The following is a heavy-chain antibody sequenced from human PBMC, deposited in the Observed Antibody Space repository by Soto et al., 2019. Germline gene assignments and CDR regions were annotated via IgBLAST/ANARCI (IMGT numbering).Heavy chain of an antibody. CDR3: ARDLWGYCGTDCYPLDV. V-gene: IGHV4-59*01. CDR1: EGSCGGYY. J-gene: IGHJ6*02. D-gene: IGHD2-21*02. Sequence: SQTLSDRCGVEEGSCGGYYWSWIRQPPGKGLEWIGYMYKTGSTVYNPSFKSRVTISVDTSKNQFSLKLNSVTVADTAVYYCARDLWGYCGTDCYPLDVWGQGTTVTVSS. CDR2: MYKTGST.